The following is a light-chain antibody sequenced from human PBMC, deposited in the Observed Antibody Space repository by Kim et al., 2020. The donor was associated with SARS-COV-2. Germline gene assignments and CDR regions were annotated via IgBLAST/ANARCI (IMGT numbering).Light chain of an antibody. CDR3: AAWDDSLNGPV. CDR2: SNN. V-gene: IGLV1-44*01. Sequence: GERVTISCSGNSTNIGSNTVNWYQHLPGTAPKLLTYSNNQRPSGVPDRFSGSKSGTSASLAISGLQSEDEADYYCAAWDDSLNGPVFGGGTQLTVL. CDR1: STNIGSNT. J-gene: IGLJ3*02.